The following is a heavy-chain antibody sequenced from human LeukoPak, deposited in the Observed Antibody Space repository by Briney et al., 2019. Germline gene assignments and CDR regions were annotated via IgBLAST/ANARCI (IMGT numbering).Heavy chain of an antibody. CDR2: IYSGGST. CDR1: GFTVSSNY. Sequence: GGSLRLSCAASGFTVSSNYVSWVRQAPGKGLEWVSVIYSGGSTYYADSVKGRFTISRDNSKNTLYLQMNSLRAEDTAVYYCARLYSGSYSRSFDYWGQGTLVTVSS. V-gene: IGHV3-66*04. J-gene: IGHJ4*02. CDR3: ARLYSGSYSRSFDY. D-gene: IGHD1-26*01.